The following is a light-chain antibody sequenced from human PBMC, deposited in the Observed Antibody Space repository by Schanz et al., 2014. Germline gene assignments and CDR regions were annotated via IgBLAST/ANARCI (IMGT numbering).Light chain of an antibody. CDR2: DAF. V-gene: IGKV3D-15*01. Sequence: EIVMTQSPATLSVSPGERATLSCRASQSLSSNLAWYQQKPGQAPRLLIYDAFNRATDIPDRFSGSGSGTDFTLTISSLEPEDFAVYYCQQHGHSISFGPGTKVDIK. CDR1: QSLSSN. CDR3: QQHGHSIS. J-gene: IGKJ3*01.